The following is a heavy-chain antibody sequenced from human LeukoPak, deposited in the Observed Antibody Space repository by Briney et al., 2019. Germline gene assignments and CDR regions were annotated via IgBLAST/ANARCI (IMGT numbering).Heavy chain of an antibody. J-gene: IGHJ4*02. D-gene: IGHD1-14*01. Sequence: SETLSLTCTVSGGSISSSSYYWGWIRQPPGKGLEWIGSIYYSGSTYYNPSLKSRVTISVDKSNNQFSLRLTSVTAADTAVYYCAKGGGYYFDYWGQGTLVTVSS. CDR1: GGSISSSSYY. CDR2: IYYSGST. V-gene: IGHV4-39*07. CDR3: AKGGGYYFDY.